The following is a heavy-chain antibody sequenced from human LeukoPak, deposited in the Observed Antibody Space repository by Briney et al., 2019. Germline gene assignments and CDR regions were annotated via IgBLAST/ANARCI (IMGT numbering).Heavy chain of an antibody. CDR1: GFTFSDYY. CDR2: ISNSGGDI. D-gene: IGHD5-18*01. CDR3: ARDRWGYSYGGD. Sequence: PGGSLRLSCAASGFTFSDYYMSWMRQAPGKGLEWVSYISNSGGDIHYADSVKGRFTISRDNAKKSLYLQMNSLRAADTAVYYCARDRWGYSYGGDWGQGTLVTVSS. J-gene: IGHJ4*02. V-gene: IGHV3-11*01.